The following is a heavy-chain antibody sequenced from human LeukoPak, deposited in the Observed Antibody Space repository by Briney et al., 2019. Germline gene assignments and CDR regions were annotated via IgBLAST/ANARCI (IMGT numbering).Heavy chain of an antibody. CDR3: ATVRVVPAYYDY. V-gene: IGHV1-24*01. Sequence: ASVKVSCKVSGYTLTELSMHWVRQAPGKGLEWMGGFDPEDGETIYAQKFQGGVTMTEDTSTDTAYMELSSLRSEDTAVYYCATVRVVPAYYDYWGQGTLVTVSS. J-gene: IGHJ4*02. D-gene: IGHD2-2*01. CDR1: GYTLTELS. CDR2: FDPEDGET.